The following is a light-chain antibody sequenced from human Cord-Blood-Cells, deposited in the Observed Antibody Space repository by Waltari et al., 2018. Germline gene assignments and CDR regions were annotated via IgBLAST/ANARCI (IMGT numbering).Light chain of an antibody. J-gene: IGLJ3*02. V-gene: IGLV2-14*01. CDR2: DVS. CDR1: SSDVGGYNY. CDR3: SSYTSSSTWV. Sequence: QSALTQPASVSGSPGQSITISCTGTSSDVGGYNYVSWYQQHPGKAPKLMIYDVSNRPSGVSNRLSGSQSGNTASLAISGLQAEDEADYYCSSYTSSSTWVFGGGTKLTVL.